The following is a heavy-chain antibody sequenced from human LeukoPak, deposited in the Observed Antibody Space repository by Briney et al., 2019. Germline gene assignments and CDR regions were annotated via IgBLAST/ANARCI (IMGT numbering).Heavy chain of an antibody. J-gene: IGHJ5*02. CDR3: TRGGTYYDDSRDYGHWFDP. V-gene: IGHV5-51*01. CDR1: GYSFTSYW. Sequence: PGESLKISCKGSGYSFTSYWIGWVRQMPGKGLEWMGIIYPDDSDTRYSPSFQGQVTISADKSTGTAYLHWSSLKASDTAVYYCTRGGTYYDDSRDYGHWFDPWGQGNPGHRLL. D-gene: IGHD3-22*01. CDR2: IYPDDSDT.